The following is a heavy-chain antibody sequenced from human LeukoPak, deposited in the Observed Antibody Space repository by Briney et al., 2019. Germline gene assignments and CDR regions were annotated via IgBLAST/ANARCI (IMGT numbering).Heavy chain of an antibody. J-gene: IGHJ4*02. Sequence: GGSLRLSCAASGFTFSNFAMHWVRQAPGKGLEWVAVISLDGSNKFYADPVKGRFTISRDNSKNTLYLQMNSLRVEDTAVYYCATGTYASGNDYFDYWGQGTLVTVSS. V-gene: IGHV3-30-3*01. CDR2: ISLDGSNK. CDR1: GFTFSNFA. CDR3: ATGTYASGNDYFDY. D-gene: IGHD3-10*01.